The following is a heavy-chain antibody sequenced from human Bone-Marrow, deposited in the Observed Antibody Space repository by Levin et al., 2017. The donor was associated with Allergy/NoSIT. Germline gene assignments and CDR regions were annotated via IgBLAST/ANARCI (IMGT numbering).Heavy chain of an antibody. D-gene: IGHD2-2*01. CDR3: ARTYQLPTSDY. CDR1: GYTFSSNA. V-gene: IGHV1-18*01. Sequence: GESLKISCKASGYTFSSNAISWVRQAPGQGLEWMGWISAYNGRTSYAEILQGRVTMTTDTSTSTAYMELRSLRSDDAAVYYCARTYQLPTSDYWGQGTLVTVSS. J-gene: IGHJ4*02. CDR2: ISAYNGRT.